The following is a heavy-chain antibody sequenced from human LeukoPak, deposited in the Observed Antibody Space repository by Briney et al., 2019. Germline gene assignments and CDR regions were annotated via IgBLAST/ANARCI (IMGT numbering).Heavy chain of an antibody. Sequence: GGALRLPCSSFGFHLITYWMRWVRHAPGEGLVWVSRINSDESSQKQADDVKGRFHIDRDNAKDTLFLQMNSLRVEDTAVYYCARGASTDTGWFGPWGQGTLGNVSS. V-gene: IGHV3-74*01. CDR2: INSDESSQ. J-gene: IGHJ5*02. CDR1: GFHLITYW. D-gene: IGHD2-2*01. CDR3: ARGASTDTGWFGP.